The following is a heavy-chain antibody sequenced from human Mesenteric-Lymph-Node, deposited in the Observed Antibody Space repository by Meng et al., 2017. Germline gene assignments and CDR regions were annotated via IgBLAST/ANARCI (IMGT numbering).Heavy chain of an antibody. D-gene: IGHD3-10*01. CDR3: AQALPHFDY. J-gene: IGHJ4*02. Sequence: GESLKISCAASGFTFTNYWMTWFRQAPGKGLEWVASINADGSAKYYVDSLKGRFSISRDNSKNTLYLQMNSLRAEDTAIYYCAQALPHFDYWGQGTLVTVSS. CDR2: INADGSAK. V-gene: IGHV3-7*03. CDR1: GFTFTNYW.